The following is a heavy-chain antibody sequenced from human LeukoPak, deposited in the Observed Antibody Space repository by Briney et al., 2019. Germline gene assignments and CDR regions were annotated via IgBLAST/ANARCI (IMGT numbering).Heavy chain of an antibody. CDR3: ARGTYDFWSGPVNPYYYYYMDV. CDR2: IIPIFGTA. J-gene: IGHJ6*03. D-gene: IGHD3-3*01. V-gene: IGHV1-69*05. Sequence: SVKVSCKASGGTFSSYAISWVRQAPGQGLEWMGGIIPIFGTASYAQKFQGRVTITTDESTSTAYMELSSLRSEDTAVYYCARGTYDFWSGPVNPYYYYYMDVWGKGTTVTVSS. CDR1: GGTFSSYA.